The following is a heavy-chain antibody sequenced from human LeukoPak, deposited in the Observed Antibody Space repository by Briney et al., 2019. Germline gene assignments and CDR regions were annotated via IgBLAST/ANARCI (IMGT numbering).Heavy chain of an antibody. Sequence: SVKVSCKASGGTFSSYAISWVRQAPGQGLEWMGGIIPIFGTANYAQKFQGRVTITADESTSTAYMELTSLRSEDTAVYYCAKEGVLGATMTNNWFDPWGQGTLVTVSS. CDR3: AKEGVLGATMTNNWFDP. CDR1: GGTFSSYA. V-gene: IGHV1-69*01. D-gene: IGHD1-26*01. CDR2: IIPIFGTA. J-gene: IGHJ5*02.